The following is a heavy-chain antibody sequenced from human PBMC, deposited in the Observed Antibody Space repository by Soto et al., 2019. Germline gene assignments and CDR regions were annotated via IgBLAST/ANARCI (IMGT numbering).Heavy chain of an antibody. CDR1: GGSFSGYY. CDR3: ARAPYYDFWSGYYNWFDP. D-gene: IGHD3-3*01. J-gene: IGHJ5*02. Sequence: DTLSLTCAVYGGSFSGYYWSWIRQPPGKGLEWIGEINHSGSTNYNPSLKSRVTISVDTSKNQFSLKLSSVTAADTAVYYCARAPYYDFWSGYYNWFDPWGPGPLVTVSS. V-gene: IGHV4-34*01. CDR2: INHSGST.